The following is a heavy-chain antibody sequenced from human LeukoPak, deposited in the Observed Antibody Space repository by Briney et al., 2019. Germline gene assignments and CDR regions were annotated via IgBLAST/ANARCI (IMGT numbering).Heavy chain of an antibody. J-gene: IGHJ6*03. CDR2: IYTSGST. CDR1: GGSISSSSYY. Sequence: PSETLSLTCTVSGGSISSSSYYWSWVRQPAGKGLEWNGRIYTSGSTNYNPSLKSRVTMSVDTSKNQFSLKLSSVTAADTAVYYCARVTQGYYPTRGDYYYMDVWGKGTTVTVSS. D-gene: IGHD3-10*01. V-gene: IGHV4-61*02. CDR3: ARVTQGYYPTRGDYYYMDV.